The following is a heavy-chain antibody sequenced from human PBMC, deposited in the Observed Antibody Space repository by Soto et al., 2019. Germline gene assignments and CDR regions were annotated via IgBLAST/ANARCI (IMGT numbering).Heavy chain of an antibody. CDR2: INHSGST. V-gene: IGHV4-34*01. D-gene: IGHD3-10*01. J-gene: IGHJ4*02. CDR1: GGSFSGYY. CDR3: VRRTGMVRAARLDY. Sequence: QVQLQQWGAGLLKPSETLSLTCAVYGGSFSGYYWSWIRQPPGKGLEWIGEINHSGSTNYNPSLKSRVTISVDTSKYQFSLNLSSVTAADTAAYYCVRRTGMVRAARLDYWGQGTLVTVSS.